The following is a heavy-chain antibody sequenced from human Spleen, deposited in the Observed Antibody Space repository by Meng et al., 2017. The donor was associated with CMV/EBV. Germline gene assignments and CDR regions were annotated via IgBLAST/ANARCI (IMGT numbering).Heavy chain of an antibody. D-gene: IGHD6-13*01. CDR2: IIPILNIT. CDR3: AKEGIAQNFYYGMDV. V-gene: IGHV1-69*04. CDR1: GGTFSSYH. Sequence: SVKVSCKASGGTFSSYHISWVRQAPGQGLEWMGRIIPILNITNYAQNFRGRVTIIADKSTRTAYMELSSLRSEDTAVYYCAKEGIAQNFYYGMDVWGQGTLVTVSS. J-gene: IGHJ6*02.